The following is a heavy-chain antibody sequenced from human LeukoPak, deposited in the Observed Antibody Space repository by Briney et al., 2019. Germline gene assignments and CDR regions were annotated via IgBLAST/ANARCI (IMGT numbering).Heavy chain of an antibody. Sequence: GGSLRLSCAASGFTFSSYSMNWVRQAPGKGLEWVAAISSSSRDIFYADSVRGRFSISRDNTQNSLSLQMNNLRAEDTAVYYCVREAAATLFDYWGQGTLVTVSS. CDR3: VREAAATLFDY. CDR2: ISSSSRDI. J-gene: IGHJ4*02. D-gene: IGHD1-26*01. V-gene: IGHV3-21*01. CDR1: GFTFSSYS.